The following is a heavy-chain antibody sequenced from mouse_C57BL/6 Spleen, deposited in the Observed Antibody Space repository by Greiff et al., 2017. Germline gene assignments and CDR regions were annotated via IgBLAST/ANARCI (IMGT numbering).Heavy chain of an antibody. Sequence: VQLQQSGPGLVAPSQSLSITCTVSGFSLTSYAISWVRQPPGKGLEWLGVIWTGGGTNYNSALKSRLSISKDNSKSQVFLKMNSLQTDDTARYYCARAGYYGSSYAMDYWGQGTSVTVSS. V-gene: IGHV2-9-1*01. J-gene: IGHJ4*01. D-gene: IGHD1-1*01. CDR1: GFSLTSYA. CDR2: IWTGGGT. CDR3: ARAGYYGSSYAMDY.